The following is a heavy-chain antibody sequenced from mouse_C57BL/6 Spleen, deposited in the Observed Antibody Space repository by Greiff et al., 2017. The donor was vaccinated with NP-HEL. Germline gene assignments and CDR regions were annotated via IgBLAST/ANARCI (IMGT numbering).Heavy chain of an antibody. CDR3: ARGDYYDY. CDR1: GYTFTSYW. J-gene: IGHJ2*01. V-gene: IGHV1-55*01. CDR2: IYPGSGST. Sequence: VQLQQPGAELVKPGASVKMSCKASGYTFTSYWITWVKQRPGQGLEWIGDIYPGSGSTNYNEKFKSKATLTVDTSSSTAYMPLSSLISEDSAVNYGARGDYYDYWGKGTTLTVAS.